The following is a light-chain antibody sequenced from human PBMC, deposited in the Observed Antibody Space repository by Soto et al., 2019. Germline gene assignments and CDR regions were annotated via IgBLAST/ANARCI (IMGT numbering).Light chain of an antibody. CDR3: QQYNKWPPVYT. J-gene: IGKJ2*01. CDR2: GAS. CDR1: QSVSSN. V-gene: IGKV3-15*01. Sequence: EIVMTQSPATLSVSPGERATLSCRASQSVSSNLAWYQLKPGQAPRLLIYGASSGATAIPARFSGSGSGTEFTLTISSLQSEDSAVYYCQQYNKWPPVYTFGQGTKLEI.